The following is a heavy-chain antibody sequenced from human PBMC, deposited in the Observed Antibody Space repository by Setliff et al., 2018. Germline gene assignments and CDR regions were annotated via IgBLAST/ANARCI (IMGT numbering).Heavy chain of an antibody. CDR3: ARDRGSDSCRGCDYMDV. Sequence: GASVKVSCKVSGGTFSGYAITWVRRAPGQGLEWVGGIIPIYGAANYARKFQGRFTISRDNAKNSVYLQVNSLRDEDTAVYYCARDRGSDSCRGCDYMDVWGKGTRVTVSS. CDR1: GGTFSGYA. CDR2: IIPIYGAA. J-gene: IGHJ6*03. D-gene: IGHD2-2*01. V-gene: IGHV1-69*05.